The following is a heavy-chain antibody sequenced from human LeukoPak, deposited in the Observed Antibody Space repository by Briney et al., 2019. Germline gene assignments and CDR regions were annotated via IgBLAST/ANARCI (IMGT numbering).Heavy chain of an antibody. CDR2: IYYSGST. CDR3: ARVAVAATSRVAVDYMDV. D-gene: IGHD2-15*01. V-gene: IGHV4-61*01. J-gene: IGHJ6*03. Sequence: SETLSLTCTVSGGSISSSSYYWSWIRQPPGKGLEWIGYIYYSGSTNYNPSLKSRVTISVDTSKNQFSLKLSSVTAADTAVYYCARVAVAATSRVAVDYMDVWGKGTTVTVSS. CDR1: GGSISSSSYY.